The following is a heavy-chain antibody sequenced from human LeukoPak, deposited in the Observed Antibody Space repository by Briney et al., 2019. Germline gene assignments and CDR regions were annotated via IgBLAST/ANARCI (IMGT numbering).Heavy chain of an antibody. Sequence: PSETLSLTCTVSGGSISSYYWSWIRQPPGKGLEWIGYIYYSGSTNYNPSLKSRVTISVDTSKNQFSLKLSSVTAADTAVYYCARGVPDYYDSSGYYYGDAFDIWGQGTMVTVSS. CDR3: ARGVPDYYDSSGYYYGDAFDI. CDR2: IYYSGST. CDR1: GGSISSYY. D-gene: IGHD3-22*01. V-gene: IGHV4-59*01. J-gene: IGHJ3*02.